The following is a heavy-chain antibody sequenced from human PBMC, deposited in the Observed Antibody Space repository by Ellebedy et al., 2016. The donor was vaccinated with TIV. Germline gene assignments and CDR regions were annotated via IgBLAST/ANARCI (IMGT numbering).Heavy chain of an antibody. CDR2: ISGSGGST. CDR1: GFTFSSYA. J-gene: IGHJ1*01. V-gene: IGHV3-23*01. D-gene: IGHD4-17*01. Sequence: GESLKISCAASGFTFSSYAMSWVRQAPGKGLEWVSAISGSGGSTYYADSVKGRFTISRDNSKNTLYLQMNSLRAEDTAVYYCAILTVTTEAEYFQHWGQGTLVTVSS. CDR3: AILTVTTEAEYFQH.